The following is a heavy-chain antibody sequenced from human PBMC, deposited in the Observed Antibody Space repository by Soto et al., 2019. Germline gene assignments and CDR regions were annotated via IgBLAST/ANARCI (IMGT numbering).Heavy chain of an antibody. V-gene: IGHV2-5*02. CDR2: IYWDDDK. Sequence: QITLNESGPTVVRPTETLTLTCRFSGFSLTTSGVGVGWIRQSPGKAPEWLALIYWDDDKRYSASLKSRLTITKAPSKNQVVLTVSDLDPTDTATYYCAHRVLRTVFGLVTTTAIYFDFWGQGTPVAVSS. CDR1: GFSLTTSGVG. CDR3: AHRVLRTVFGLVTTTAIYFDF. D-gene: IGHD3-3*01. J-gene: IGHJ4*02.